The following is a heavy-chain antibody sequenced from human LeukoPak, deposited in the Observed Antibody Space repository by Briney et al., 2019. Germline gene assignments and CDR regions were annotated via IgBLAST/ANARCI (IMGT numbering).Heavy chain of an antibody. J-gene: IGHJ6*03. V-gene: IGHV4-61*02. Sequence: NPSQTLSLTCTVSGGSVSSGSYYWSWIRQPAGKGLEWIGRIYTSGSTNYNPSLKSRVTISVDTSKNQFSLKLSSVTAADTAVYYCAREGSGERFLEWSRYYYYYYMDVWGKGTTVTVSS. CDR2: IYTSGST. CDR1: GGSVSSGSYY. CDR3: AREGSGERFLEWSRYYYYYYMDV. D-gene: IGHD3-3*01.